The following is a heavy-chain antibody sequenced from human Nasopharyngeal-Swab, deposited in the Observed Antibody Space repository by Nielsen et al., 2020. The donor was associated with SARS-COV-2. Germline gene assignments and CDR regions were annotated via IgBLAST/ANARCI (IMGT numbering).Heavy chain of an antibody. CDR2: IWYDGSKK. J-gene: IGHJ4*02. Sequence: GESLKISCAASGFTFTSYGMHWVRQAPGKGLEWVAVIWYDGSKKYYADSVKGRFTISRDNSKNTLYLQMNSLGAEDTAVYYCARGYSGSYYSPFDYWGQGTLVTVSS. CDR1: GFTFTSYG. D-gene: IGHD1-26*01. V-gene: IGHV3-33*01. CDR3: ARGYSGSYYSPFDY.